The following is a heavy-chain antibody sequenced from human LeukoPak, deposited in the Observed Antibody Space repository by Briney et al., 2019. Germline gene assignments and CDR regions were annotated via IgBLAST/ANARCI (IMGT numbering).Heavy chain of an antibody. CDR3: ARPLNYDSSGYGAFDI. D-gene: IGHD3-22*01. J-gene: IGHJ3*02. V-gene: IGHV4-59*01. CDR1: GGSISSYY. Sequence: SETLSLTCTVSGGSISSYYWSCIRQPPGKGLEWIGYIYYSGSTNYNPSLKSRVTISVDTSKNQFSLKLSSVTAADTAVYYCARPLNYDSSGYGAFDIWGQGTMVTVSS. CDR2: IYYSGST.